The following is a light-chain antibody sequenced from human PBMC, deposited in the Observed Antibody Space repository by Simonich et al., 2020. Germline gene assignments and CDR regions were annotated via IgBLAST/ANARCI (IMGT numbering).Light chain of an antibody. Sequence: QSVLTQPPSASGTPGQRVTISCSGSSSNIGSNYVYWYQQLPGTAPKLLIYRKNQRPSGVPDLFSGSKSGTAASLAISGLRSEDEADYYCAAWDDSLSGVVFGGGTKLTVL. CDR2: RKN. CDR1: SSNIGSNY. J-gene: IGLJ2*01. V-gene: IGLV1-47*01. CDR3: AAWDDSLSGVV.